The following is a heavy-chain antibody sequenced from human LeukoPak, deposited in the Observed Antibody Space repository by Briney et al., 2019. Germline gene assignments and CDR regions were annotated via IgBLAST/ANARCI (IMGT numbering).Heavy chain of an antibody. J-gene: IGHJ4*02. D-gene: IGHD3-22*01. CDR2: ISGSGGST. Sequence: PGGSLRLSCAASGFTFSSYAMSWVRQAPGKGLEWVSAISGSGGSTYYADSVKGRFTISRDNSKNTLYLQMNSLRAEDTAVYYCAKDRLLYYDSSGYPLDYWGQGTLVSVSS. V-gene: IGHV3-23*01. CDR1: GFTFSSYA. CDR3: AKDRLLYYDSSGYPLDY.